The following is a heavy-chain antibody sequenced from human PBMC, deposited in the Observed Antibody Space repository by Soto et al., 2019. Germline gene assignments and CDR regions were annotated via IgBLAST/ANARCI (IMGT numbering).Heavy chain of an antibody. D-gene: IGHD2-15*01. CDR2: ISGSGGST. Sequence: PGGSLRLSCAASGFTFGSYAMSWVRQAPGKGLEWVSAISGSGGSTYYADSVKGRFTISRDNSKNTLYLQMNSLRAEDTAVYYCAKSEDIVVVVAAYPHYYGMDVWGQGTTVTVSS. V-gene: IGHV3-23*01. CDR3: AKSEDIVVVVAAYPHYYGMDV. CDR1: GFTFGSYA. J-gene: IGHJ6*02.